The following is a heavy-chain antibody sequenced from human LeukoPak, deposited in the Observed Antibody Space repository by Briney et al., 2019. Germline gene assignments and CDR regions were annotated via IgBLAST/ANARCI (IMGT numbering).Heavy chain of an antibody. CDR2: IKRDGSQK. CDR1: GFSFSSNW. V-gene: IGHV3-7*01. J-gene: IGHJ5*02. CDR3: ARLGLEVGGPNWFDP. Sequence: GGSLRLSCAAPGFSFSSNWMGWVRQAPGKGLEWVAHIKRDGSQKYYLDSVKGRFTISGDNAKNSLYLQMNSLRVEDTAVYYCARLGLEVGGPNWFDPWGRGTLVTVSS. D-gene: IGHD1-1*01.